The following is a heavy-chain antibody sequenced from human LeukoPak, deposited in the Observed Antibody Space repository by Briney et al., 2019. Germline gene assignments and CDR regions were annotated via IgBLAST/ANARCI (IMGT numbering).Heavy chain of an antibody. V-gene: IGHV3-23*01. Sequence: PGGSLRLSCAASGFTFSSYAMSWVRQAPGKGLEWVSAISGSGGSTYYADSVKGRFTISRDNSKNTLYPQMNSLRAEDTAVYYCAKDLGGSGSYGWFDPWGQGTLVTVSS. D-gene: IGHD3-10*01. J-gene: IGHJ5*02. CDR3: AKDLGGSGSYGWFDP. CDR2: ISGSGGST. CDR1: GFTFSSYA.